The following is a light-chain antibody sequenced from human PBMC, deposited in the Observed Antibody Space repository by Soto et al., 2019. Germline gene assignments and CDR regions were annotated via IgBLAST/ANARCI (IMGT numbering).Light chain of an antibody. Sequence: QSALTQPASVSGPPGQSITISCTETSIDVGAYNYVSWYQHHPGKAPRLVIYDVTNRPSGISDRFSGSKSGNTASLTISGLLAEDEADYYCTSYTSISTYVFGTGTKLTVL. CDR3: TSYTSISTYV. CDR2: DVT. V-gene: IGLV2-14*01. CDR1: SIDVGAYNY. J-gene: IGLJ1*01.